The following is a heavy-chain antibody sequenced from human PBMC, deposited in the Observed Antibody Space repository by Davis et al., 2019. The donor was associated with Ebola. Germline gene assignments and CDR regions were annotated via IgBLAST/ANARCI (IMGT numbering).Heavy chain of an antibody. D-gene: IGHD6-19*01. J-gene: IGHJ4*02. V-gene: IGHV3-11*01. CDR1: GFTFSDYY. CDR2: ISNSGDYT. CDR3: AKDSLSRSNGWYGD. Sequence: PGGSLRLSCAASGFTFSDYYMSWIRQIPGKGLEFISYISNSGDYTYYADSVKGRFTISRDNAKNSMYLEMNSLRVEDTAMYYCAKDSLSRSNGWYGDWGQGTLVTVSS.